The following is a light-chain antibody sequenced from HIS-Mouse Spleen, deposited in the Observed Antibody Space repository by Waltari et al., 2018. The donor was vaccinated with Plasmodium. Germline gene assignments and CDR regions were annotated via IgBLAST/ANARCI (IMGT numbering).Light chain of an antibody. CDR3: QQSYSTPLT. Sequence: DIQMTQSPSSLSASVGDRVTITCRASKSISSYLNWYQQKPGEAPKLLIYAASSLQSGGPSRFSGSGSGTDFTLTISSLQPEDFATYYCQQSYSTPLTFGGGTKVEIK. V-gene: IGKV1-39*01. CDR2: AAS. J-gene: IGKJ4*01. CDR1: KSISSY.